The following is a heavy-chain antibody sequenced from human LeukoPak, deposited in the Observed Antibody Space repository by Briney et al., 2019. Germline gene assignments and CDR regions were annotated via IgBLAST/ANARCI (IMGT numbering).Heavy chain of an antibody. Sequence: SETLSLTCTVSGVSVSSGSYYWTWIRQPPGKGLEWIGYGYYSGSIMYNPSLKSRVTISVDTSKNQFSLKLSSVTAADTAVYYCARVAVTAYNWFDPWGQGTLVTVSS. CDR3: ARVAVTAYNWFDP. D-gene: IGHD2-21*02. CDR2: GYYSGSI. V-gene: IGHV4-61*01. CDR1: GVSVSSGSYY. J-gene: IGHJ5*02.